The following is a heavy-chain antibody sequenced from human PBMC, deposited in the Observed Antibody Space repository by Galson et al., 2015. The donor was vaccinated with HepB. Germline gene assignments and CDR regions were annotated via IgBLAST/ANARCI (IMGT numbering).Heavy chain of an antibody. Sequence: SLRLSCAASGFTFSSYAMSWVRQAPGKGLEWVSAISGSGGSTYYADSVKGRFTISRDNSKNTLYLQMNSLRAEDTAVYYCAKGDTMSLGYYYGMDVWGQGTTVTVSS. J-gene: IGHJ6*02. D-gene: IGHD3-22*01. V-gene: IGHV3-23*01. CDR1: GFTFSSYA. CDR3: AKGDTMSLGYYYGMDV. CDR2: ISGSGGST.